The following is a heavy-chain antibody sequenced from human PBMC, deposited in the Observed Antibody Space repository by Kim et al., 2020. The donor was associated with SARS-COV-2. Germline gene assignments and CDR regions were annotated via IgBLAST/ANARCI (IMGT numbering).Heavy chain of an antibody. CDR3: TGNPVAYPMAYYYYYMDV. D-gene: IGHD6-19*01. J-gene: IGHJ6*03. V-gene: IGHV3-73*01. Sequence: KGRFTISRDDSKNTAYLQMNSLKTEDTAVYYCTGNPVAYPMAYYYYYMDVWGKGTTVTVSS.